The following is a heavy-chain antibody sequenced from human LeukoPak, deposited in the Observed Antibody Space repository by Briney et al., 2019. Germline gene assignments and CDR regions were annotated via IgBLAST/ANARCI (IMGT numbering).Heavy chain of an antibody. CDR1: GGSISSGDYY. J-gene: IGHJ5*02. V-gene: IGHV4-30-4*01. CDR2: IYYSGST. D-gene: IGHD3-9*01. CDR3: ARPISYYDILTGYQNWFDP. Sequence: PSETLSLTCTVSGGSISSGDYYWSWIRQPPGKGLEWIGYIYYSGSTYYNPSLKSRVTISVDTSKNQFSLKLSSVTAADTAVYYCARPISYYDILTGYQNWFDPWGQGTLVTVSS.